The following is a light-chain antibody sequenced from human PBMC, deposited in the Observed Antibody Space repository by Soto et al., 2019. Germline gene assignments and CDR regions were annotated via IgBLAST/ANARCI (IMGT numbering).Light chain of an antibody. J-gene: IGKJ2*01. CDR3: QQSYTIPYT. CDR2: AAS. Sequence: DIQMTQSPSSLPASVGDRVTLTCRASQSIGTYLNWHQQKPGKAPKLLIYAASSLQSGVPSRLSGSGSGTDFTLTISSLQPEDFATYYCQQSYTIPYTFGQGTKLEIK. V-gene: IGKV1-39*01. CDR1: QSIGTY.